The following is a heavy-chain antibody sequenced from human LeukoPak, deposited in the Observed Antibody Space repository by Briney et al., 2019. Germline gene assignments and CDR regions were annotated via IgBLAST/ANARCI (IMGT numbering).Heavy chain of an antibody. CDR2: INHSGST. Sequence: SETLSLTCAVYGGSFSGYYWSWIRQPPGKGLEWIGEINHSGSTNYNPSLKSRVTISVDTSKNQFSLKLSSVTAADTAVNYCARTAIRWYYYYMDVWGKGTTVTVSS. CDR1: GGSFSGYY. D-gene: IGHD4-23*01. J-gene: IGHJ6*03. CDR3: ARTAIRWYYYYMDV. V-gene: IGHV4-34*01.